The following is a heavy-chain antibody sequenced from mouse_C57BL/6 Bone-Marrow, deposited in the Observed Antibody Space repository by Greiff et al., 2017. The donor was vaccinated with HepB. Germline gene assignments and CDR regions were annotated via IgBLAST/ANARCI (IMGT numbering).Heavy chain of an antibody. CDR1: GYTFTSYT. CDR3: ARMDMDAWFAY. CDR2: INPSSGYT. J-gene: IGHJ3*01. D-gene: IGHD1-1*02. Sequence: QVQLQQSGAELARPGASVKMSCKASGYTFTSYTMHWVKQRPGQGLEWIGYINPSSGYTKYNQKFKDKATLTADKSSSTAYMQLSSLTSGDSAVYYCARMDMDAWFAYWGQGTLVTVSA. V-gene: IGHV1-4*01.